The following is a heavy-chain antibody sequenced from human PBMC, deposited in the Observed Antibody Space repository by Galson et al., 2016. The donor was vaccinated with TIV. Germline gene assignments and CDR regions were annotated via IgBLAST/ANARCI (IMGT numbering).Heavy chain of an antibody. CDR3: AKMDSSGLSYARRFDY. D-gene: IGHD3-22*01. Sequence: SLRLSCAASGITFSSYAMRWVRQAPEKGLEWVSAISGGGGRTYYADSVKGRFTISRDNSKSTLYLQLDSLRVEDTAVYYCAKMDSSGLSYARRFDYWGQGTLVTVSS. J-gene: IGHJ4*02. V-gene: IGHV3-23*01. CDR1: GITFSSYA. CDR2: ISGGGGRT.